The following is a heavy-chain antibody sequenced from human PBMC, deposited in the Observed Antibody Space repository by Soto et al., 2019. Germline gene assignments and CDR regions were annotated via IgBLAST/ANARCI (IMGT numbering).Heavy chain of an antibody. CDR1: GYTFTSYG. D-gene: IGHD2-2*01. CDR2: ISAYNGNI. CDR3: ARVGIVVVPAATSHPATSDY. J-gene: IGHJ4*02. V-gene: IGHV1-18*04. Sequence: ASVKVSCKASGYTFTSYGISWVRQAPGQGLEWMGWISAYNGNINYAQKLQGGVTMTTDTSTSTAYMELRSLRSDDTAVYYCARVGIVVVPAATSHPATSDYWGQGTLVTVSS.